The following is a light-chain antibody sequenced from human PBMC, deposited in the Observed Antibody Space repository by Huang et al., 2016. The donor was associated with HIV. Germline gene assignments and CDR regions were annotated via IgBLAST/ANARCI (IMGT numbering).Light chain of an antibody. CDR1: QNVRNRY. Sequence: EIVLTQSPATLYMSPGERATLSCGATQNVRNRYLAWFQQKPGLAPRPLIYDASVRATGIPDRFSGSGSGTDFTLTISRLEPEDFAVYYCQQYGDSSYSFGQGTKLQIK. CDR3: QQYGDSSYS. J-gene: IGKJ2*01. V-gene: IGKV3D-20*01. CDR2: DAS.